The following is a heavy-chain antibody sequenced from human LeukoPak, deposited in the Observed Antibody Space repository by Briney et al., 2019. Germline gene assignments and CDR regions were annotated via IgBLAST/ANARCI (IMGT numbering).Heavy chain of an antibody. CDR2: FHPEDGET. V-gene: IGHV1-24*01. D-gene: IGHD3-22*01. J-gene: IGHJ4*02. Sequence: GASVKVSCKVSGYTLTELSMHWVRQAPGKGREWMGGFHPEDGETIYAQKFQGRVTMTEDTSTDTAYMELSSLRSEDTAVYYCAATLNYYDSSGYYPHFDYWGQGTLVTVSS. CDR3: AATLNYYDSSGYYPHFDY. CDR1: GYTLTELS.